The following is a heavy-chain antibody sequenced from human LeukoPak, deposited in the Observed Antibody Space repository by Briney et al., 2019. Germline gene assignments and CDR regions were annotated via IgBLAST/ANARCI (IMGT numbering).Heavy chain of an antibody. V-gene: IGHV3-7*01. D-gene: IGHD1-26*01. CDR1: GFTFSSYW. Sequence: PGGSLRLSCAASGFTFSSYWMSWVRQAPGKGREWVANTKQDGSEENFVDSVKGRFTISRDNAKKSLYLQMNSLRAEDTAVYYCARGSSAGASLRHDYWGQGTLVTVSS. CDR2: TKQDGSEE. J-gene: IGHJ4*02. CDR3: ARGSSAGASLRHDY.